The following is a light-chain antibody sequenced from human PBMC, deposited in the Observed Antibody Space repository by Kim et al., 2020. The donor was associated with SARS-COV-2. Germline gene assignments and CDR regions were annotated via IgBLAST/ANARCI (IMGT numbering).Light chain of an antibody. CDR3: QLYAGSPLFT. J-gene: IGKJ3*01. V-gene: IGKV3-20*01. Sequence: PGERATLSCRASQSVSGTYLAWYQLRPGQAPRLLIYGASSRATGIPDRFSGSGSGTDFTLTISRLEPEDFAVYYCQLYAGSPLFTFGPGTKVDIK. CDR2: GAS. CDR1: QSVSGTY.